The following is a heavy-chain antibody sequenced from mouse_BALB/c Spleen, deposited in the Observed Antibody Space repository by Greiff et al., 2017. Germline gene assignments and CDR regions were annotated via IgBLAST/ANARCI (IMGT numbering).Heavy chain of an antibody. CDR2: IYPGSGGT. J-gene: IGHJ4*01. D-gene: IGHD4-1*01. V-gene: IGHV1-77*01. CDR3: ARFWLTGKDGAMDY. CDR1: GYTFTSYG. Sequence: QVQLQQSGPELVKPGASVKISCKASGYTFTSYGINWVKQRPGQGLEWIGYIYPGSGGTAYNQKFKGKATLTADKSSSTVYMQLSSLTSEDSAIYFCARFWLTGKDGAMDYWGQGTSVTVSS.